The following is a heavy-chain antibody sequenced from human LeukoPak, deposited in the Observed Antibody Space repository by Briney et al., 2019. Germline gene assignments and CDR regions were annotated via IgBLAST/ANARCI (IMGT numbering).Heavy chain of an antibody. J-gene: IGHJ4*02. Sequence: SETLSLTCTVSGGSISSSSYYWGWIRQPPGKGLEWIGSIYYSGSTYYDPSLKSRVTISVDTSKNQFSLKLSSVTAADTAVYYCARGQDYGIHRTIDYWGQGTLVTVSS. CDR1: GGSISSSSYY. CDR3: ARGQDYGIHRTIDY. V-gene: IGHV4-39*07. D-gene: IGHD4-17*01. CDR2: IYYSGST.